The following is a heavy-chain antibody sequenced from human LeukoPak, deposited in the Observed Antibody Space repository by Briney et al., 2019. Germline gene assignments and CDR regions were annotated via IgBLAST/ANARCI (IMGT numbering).Heavy chain of an antibody. D-gene: IGHD3-22*01. V-gene: IGHV3-48*01. CDR2: ISSSSSTI. J-gene: IGHJ4*02. Sequence: GGSLRLSCAASGFTFSSYSMNWVRQAPGKGLEWVSYISSSSSTIYYADSVKGRFTISRDSAKNSLYLQMNSLRAEDTAVYYCARDSPDYYDSSGPLDYWGQGTLVTVSS. CDR1: GFTFSSYS. CDR3: ARDSPDYYDSSGPLDY.